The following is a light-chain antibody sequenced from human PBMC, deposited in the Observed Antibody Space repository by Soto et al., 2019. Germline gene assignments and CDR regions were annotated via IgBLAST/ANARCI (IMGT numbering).Light chain of an antibody. CDR2: DVI. V-gene: IGLV2-14*01. Sequence: QSALTQPRSVSGSPGQSVTISCTGTSSDVGGYNSVSWYQLHPGRAPKLMIYDVINRPSGVSNRFSGSKSGNTASLTISGLQAEDEADYYCSSYTSSSTLGMFGGGTKLTVL. CDR3: SSYTSSSTLGM. J-gene: IGLJ3*02. CDR1: SSDVGGYNS.